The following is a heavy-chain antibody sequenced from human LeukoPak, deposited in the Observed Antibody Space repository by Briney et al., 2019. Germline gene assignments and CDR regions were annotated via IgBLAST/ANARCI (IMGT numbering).Heavy chain of an antibody. CDR1: GCTFSSYA. J-gene: IGHJ4*02. D-gene: IGHD3-10*01. Sequence: SVKVSCTASGCTFSSYAISWVRQAPGQGLEWMGGIIPIFGTANYAQKFQGRVTITADESTSTAYMELSSLRSEDTAVYYCARSAEVVVAMVRGVIPFDYWGQGTLVTVSS. CDR2: IIPIFGTA. CDR3: ARSAEVVVAMVRGVIPFDY. V-gene: IGHV1-69*13.